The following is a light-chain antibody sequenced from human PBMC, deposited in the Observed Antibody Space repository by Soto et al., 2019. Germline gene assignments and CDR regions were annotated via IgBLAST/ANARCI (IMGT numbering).Light chain of an antibody. CDR3: SSYSTSSTPYV. CDR1: SSDATDYNY. V-gene: IGLV2-14*03. Sequence: QSVLTQPASVSGSPGQSITISCTGTSSDATDYNYVSWFQQHPGKAPKLIIYDVSNRPSGVSNRFSVSKSANTASLTISGLQAEDDADYYCSSYSTSSTPYVFGTGTKVTVL. CDR2: DVS. J-gene: IGLJ1*01.